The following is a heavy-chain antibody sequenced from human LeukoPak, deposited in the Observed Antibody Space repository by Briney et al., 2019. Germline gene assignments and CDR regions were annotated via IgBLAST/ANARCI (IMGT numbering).Heavy chain of an antibody. Sequence: ASVKVSCKVSGYTLTELSMHWVRQAPGKGLEWMGGFDPEDGETIYAQKFQGRATMTEDTSTDTAYMELSSLRSEDTAVYYCATVPCKVVPVGDYWGQGTLVTVSS. CDR3: ATVPCKVVPVGDY. CDR1: GYTLTELS. J-gene: IGHJ4*02. V-gene: IGHV1-24*01. D-gene: IGHD2-2*01. CDR2: FDPEDGET.